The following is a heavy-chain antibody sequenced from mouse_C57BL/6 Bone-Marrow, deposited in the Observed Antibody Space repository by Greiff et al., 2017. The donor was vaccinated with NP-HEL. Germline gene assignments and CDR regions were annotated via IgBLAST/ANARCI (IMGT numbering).Heavy chain of an antibody. V-gene: IGHV5-6*01. CDR3: ARGGRQGYYFDY. Sequence: EVKVVESGGDLVKPGGSLKLSCAASGFTFSSYGMSWVRQTPDKRLEWVATISSGGSYTYSPDSVKGRFTISRDNAKNTLYLQMSSLKSEDTAMYYCARGGRQGYYFDYWGQGTTLTVSS. CDR1: GFTFSSYG. J-gene: IGHJ2*01. CDR2: ISSGGSYT. D-gene: IGHD2-12*01.